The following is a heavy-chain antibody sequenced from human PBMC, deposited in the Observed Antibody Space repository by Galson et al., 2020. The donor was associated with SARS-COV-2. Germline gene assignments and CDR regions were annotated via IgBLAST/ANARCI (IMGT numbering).Heavy chain of an antibody. Sequence: ASVKVSCKASGYTFTSYDINWVRQAAGQGLEWMGWMNPNSGNTGYAQKFQGRLTMTRNTSINTAYMELSSLTSEDTAVYYCARGPTLPAHDYWGQGTLVTVSS. J-gene: IGHJ4*02. CDR1: GYTFTSYD. CDR3: ARGPTLPAHDY. D-gene: IGHD6-25*01. V-gene: IGHV1-8*01. CDR2: MNPNSGNT.